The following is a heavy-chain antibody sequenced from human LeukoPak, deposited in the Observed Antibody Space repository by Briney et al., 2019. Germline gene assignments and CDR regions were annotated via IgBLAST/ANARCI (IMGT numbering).Heavy chain of an antibody. CDR3: ARRVVVPAANDWFDP. CDR2: ISHSGST. Sequence: SETLSLTCAVYGGSFSGYYWSWIRQPPGKGLEWIGEISHSGSTNYNPSLKSRVTISVDTSKNQFSLKLSSVTAADTAVYYCARRVVVPAANDWFDPWGQGTLVTVSS. D-gene: IGHD2-2*01. J-gene: IGHJ5*02. V-gene: IGHV4-34*01. CDR1: GGSFSGYY.